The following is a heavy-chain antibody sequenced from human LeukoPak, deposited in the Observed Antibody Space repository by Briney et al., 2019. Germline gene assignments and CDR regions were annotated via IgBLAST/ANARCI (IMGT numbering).Heavy chain of an antibody. CDR1: GFTFSSYW. Sequence: GGSLRLSCGASGFTFSSYWMSWVRQAPGKGLEWVANIKQDGSEKYYVDSVKGRFTIPRDNAKNSLYLQMNSLRAEDTAVYYCARDRWRYSYGLDYWGQGTLVTVSS. J-gene: IGHJ4*02. V-gene: IGHV3-7*01. CDR2: IKQDGSEK. CDR3: ARDRWRYSYGLDY. D-gene: IGHD5-18*01.